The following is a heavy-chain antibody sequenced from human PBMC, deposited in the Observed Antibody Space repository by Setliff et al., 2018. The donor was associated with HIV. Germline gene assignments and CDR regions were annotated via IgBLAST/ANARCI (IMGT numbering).Heavy chain of an antibody. V-gene: IGHV4-39*01. CDR1: GGSISSSSYY. D-gene: IGHD5-12*01. J-gene: IGHJ4*02. Sequence: SETLSLTCTVSGGSISSSSYYWGWIRQPPGKGLEWIGSIYYSGSTYYNPSLKSRVTISADTSKNQFSLKLNSVTAADSALYFCARLGESGYDYRGYFDFWGQGKLVTVSS. CDR2: IYYSGST. CDR3: ARLGESGYDYRGYFDF.